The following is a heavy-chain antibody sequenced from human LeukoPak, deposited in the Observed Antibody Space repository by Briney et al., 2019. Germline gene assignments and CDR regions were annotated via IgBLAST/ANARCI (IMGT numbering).Heavy chain of an antibody. V-gene: IGHV2-5*01. CDR2: NFWNDDK. J-gene: IGHJ4*02. CDR3: AHSLYDSSGYYYFDY. D-gene: IGHD3-22*01. CDR1: GFSLSSSGVA. Sequence: SGPTLVKPTQTLTLTCTFSGFSLSSSGVAVGWIRQPPGKALEWLALNFWNDDKRYSPSLKSRLTITKDTSKNHVVLTMTNMDPVDTATYYRAHSLYDSSGYYYFDYWGQGTLVTVSS.